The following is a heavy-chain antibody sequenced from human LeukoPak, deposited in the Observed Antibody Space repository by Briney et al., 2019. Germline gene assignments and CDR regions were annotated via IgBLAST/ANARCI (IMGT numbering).Heavy chain of an antibody. CDR3: ARGGSGYDTPPRMDV. CDR1: GYTFTSYD. Sequence: GSVKVSCKASGYTFTSYDINWVRQATGQGLEWMGWMNPNSGNTGYAQKFQGRVTITRNTSISTAYMELSSLRSEDTAVYYCARGGSGYDTPPRMDVWGKGTTVTVSS. V-gene: IGHV1-8*03. CDR2: MNPNSGNT. D-gene: IGHD5-12*01. J-gene: IGHJ6*04.